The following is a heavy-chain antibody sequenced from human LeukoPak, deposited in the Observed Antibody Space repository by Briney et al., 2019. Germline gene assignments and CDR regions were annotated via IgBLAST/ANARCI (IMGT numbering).Heavy chain of an antibody. CDR3: AGIQRYSSGWWYYYYYGMDV. D-gene: IGHD6-19*01. V-gene: IGHV1-24*01. CDR2: LDPEDGET. CDR1: GYTLTELS. J-gene: IGHJ6*02. Sequence: ASVKVSCKVSGYTLTELSMHWVRQAPGKGLEWMGGLDPEDGETIYAQKFQGRVTMTEDTSTDTAYMELSSLRSEDTAVYYCAGIQRYSSGWWYYYYYGMDVWGQGTTVTVSS.